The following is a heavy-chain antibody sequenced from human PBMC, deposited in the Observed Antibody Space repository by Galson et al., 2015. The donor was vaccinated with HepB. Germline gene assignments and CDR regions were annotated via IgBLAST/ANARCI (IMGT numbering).Heavy chain of an antibody. CDR1: GFTFSSYG. CDR3: ARGYGDYDYSFYYYYGMDV. V-gene: IGHV3-33*01. CDR2: IWYDGSNK. Sequence: SLRLSCAASGFTFSSYGMHWVRQAPGKGLEWVAVIWYDGSNKYYADSVKGRFTISRDNSKNTLYLQMNSLRAEDTAVYYCARGYGDYDYSFYYYYGMDVWGQGTTVTVSS. J-gene: IGHJ6*02. D-gene: IGHD4-17*01.